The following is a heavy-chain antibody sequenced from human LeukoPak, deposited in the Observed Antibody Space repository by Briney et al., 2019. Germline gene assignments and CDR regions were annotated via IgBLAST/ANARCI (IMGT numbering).Heavy chain of an antibody. CDR1: GFTFSSDA. J-gene: IGHJ4*02. D-gene: IGHD3-10*01. CDR3: ARGYYGSGSYYMGNY. Sequence: GGSLRRSCAASGFTFSSDAMHWVRQAPGKGLEWVAVIWYDGSNKYYADSVKGRFTISRDNSKSTLYLQMNSLRVEDSALYYCARGYYGSGSYYMGNYWGQGPLVTVSS. CDR2: IWYDGSNK. V-gene: IGHV3-33*01.